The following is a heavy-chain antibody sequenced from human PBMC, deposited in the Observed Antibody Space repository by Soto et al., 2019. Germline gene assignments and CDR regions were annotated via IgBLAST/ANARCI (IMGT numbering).Heavy chain of an antibody. CDR3: AKRFHYYGTQLYFDY. Sequence: GGSLRLSCAASGFTFSSYAMSWVRQAPGKGLEWVSAISGSGGSTYYADSVKGRFTISRDNSKNALYLQMNSLRAEDTAVYYCAKRFHYYGTQLYFDYWGQGTLVTVSS. J-gene: IGHJ4*02. D-gene: IGHD3-10*01. CDR1: GFTFSSYA. V-gene: IGHV3-23*01. CDR2: ISGSGGST.